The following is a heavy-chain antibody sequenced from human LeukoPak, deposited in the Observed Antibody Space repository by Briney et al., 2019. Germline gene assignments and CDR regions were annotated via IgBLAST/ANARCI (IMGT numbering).Heavy chain of an antibody. CDR1: GFTVSSNY. CDR3: ARGLYCSGGSCYLSPRSDAFDI. D-gene: IGHD2-15*01. CDR2: IYSGGST. J-gene: IGHJ3*02. Sequence: GGSLRLSCAASGFTVSSNYMSWVRQAPGKGLEWVSVIYSGGSTYYADSVKGRLTISRHNSKNTLYLQMNSLRAEDTAVYYCARGLYCSGGSCYLSPRSDAFDIWGQGTMVTVSS. V-gene: IGHV3-53*04.